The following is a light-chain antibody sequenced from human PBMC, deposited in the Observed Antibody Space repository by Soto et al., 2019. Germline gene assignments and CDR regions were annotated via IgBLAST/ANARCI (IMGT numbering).Light chain of an antibody. CDR2: GAS. J-gene: IGKJ5*01. CDR1: QSISGNS. V-gene: IGKV3-20*01. CDR3: QQYVISVT. Sequence: RGTMYLSPGETATLYCRASQSISGNSLAWYQQKPGQAPRLLIYGASNMATGIPERFSGSGSGTDFTLTIGRLEPQDSAMYYCQQYVISVTFGQGTRLEIK.